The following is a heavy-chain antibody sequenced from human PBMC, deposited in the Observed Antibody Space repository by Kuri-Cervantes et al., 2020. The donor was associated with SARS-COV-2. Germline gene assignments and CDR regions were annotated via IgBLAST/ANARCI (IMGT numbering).Heavy chain of an antibody. Sequence: SVKVSCKASGGTFSSYAISWVRQAPGQGLEWMGGIIPIFGTANYAQKFQGRVTITTDESTSTAYMELSRLRSDDTAVYYCAREGITMVRGVTFDYWGQGTLVTVSS. D-gene: IGHD3-10*01. CDR1: GGTFSSYA. V-gene: IGHV1-69*05. CDR2: IIPIFGTA. J-gene: IGHJ4*02. CDR3: AREGITMVRGVTFDY.